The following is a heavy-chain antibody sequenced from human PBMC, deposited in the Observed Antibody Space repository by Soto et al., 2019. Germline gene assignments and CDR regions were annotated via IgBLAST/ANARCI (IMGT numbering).Heavy chain of an antibody. CDR2: FRSSGDGGTT. V-gene: IGHV3-23*01. J-gene: IGHJ4*02. Sequence: XGSLRLSCASSVFTFSSYSMSWVRHSPGKWLEWVSGFRSSGDGGTTYYADSVKGRFTISRDNSKNTLFLQMNSLRAEDTAIYYCAKKVNSGPGSQYFDYWGQGTLVSVS. CDR1: VFTFSSYS. D-gene: IGHD3-10*01. CDR3: AKKVNSGPGSQYFDY.